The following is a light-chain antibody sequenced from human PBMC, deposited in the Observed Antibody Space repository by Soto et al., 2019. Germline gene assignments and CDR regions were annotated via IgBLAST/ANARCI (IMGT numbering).Light chain of an antibody. CDR2: AAS. Sequence: DIQMTQSPSTLSASVGDRVTITCRASQSISSWLAWYQQKPGKAPSLLIYAASSLQSGVPSRFSASGSGTDFILTITSLQPEDFAAYYCQQSSNTPLTFGGGTKVDIK. V-gene: IGKV1-39*01. CDR3: QQSSNTPLT. CDR1: QSISSW. J-gene: IGKJ4*01.